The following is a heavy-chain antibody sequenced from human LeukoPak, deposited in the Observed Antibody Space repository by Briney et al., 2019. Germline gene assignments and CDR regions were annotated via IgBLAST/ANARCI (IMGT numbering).Heavy chain of an antibody. CDR1: GYTFTSYD. CDR3: ARGHMVRGKYFDY. D-gene: IGHD3-10*01. Sequence: GASVKVSCKASGYTFTSYDINWVRQATGQGLEWMGWMNPNSGNTGYAQKFQGRVTITRNTSISTAYMELSSLRSEDTAVYYCARGHMVRGKYFDYWGQGTLVTVSS. V-gene: IGHV1-8*03. CDR2: MNPNSGNT. J-gene: IGHJ4*02.